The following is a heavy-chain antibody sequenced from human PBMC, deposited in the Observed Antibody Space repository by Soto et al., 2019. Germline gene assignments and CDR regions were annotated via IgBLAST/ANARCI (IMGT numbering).Heavy chain of an antibody. CDR3: ARDQYYYGSGSYYNVYYYYGMDV. Sequence: VSCKASGYTFTSYAMHWVRQAPGQRLEWMGWINAGNGNTKYSQKFQGRVTITRDTSASTAYMELSSLRSEDTAVYYCARDQYYYGSGSYYNVYYYYGMDVWGQGTTVTVSS. CDR1: GYTFTSYA. D-gene: IGHD3-10*01. J-gene: IGHJ6*02. V-gene: IGHV1-3*01. CDR2: INAGNGNT.